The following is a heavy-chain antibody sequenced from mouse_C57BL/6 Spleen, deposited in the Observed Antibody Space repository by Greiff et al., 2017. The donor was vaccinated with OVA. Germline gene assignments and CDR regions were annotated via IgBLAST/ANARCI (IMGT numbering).Heavy chain of an antibody. J-gene: IGHJ2*01. CDR3: AREDYDYDGGGFGY. CDR1: GYTFTSYW. D-gene: IGHD2-4*01. CDR2: IHPNSGST. Sequence: VQLQQPGAELVKPGASVKLSCKASGYTFTSYWMHWVKQRPGQGLEWIGMIHPNSGSTNYNEKFKSKATLTVDKSSSTAYMQLSSLTSEDSAVYYCAREDYDYDGGGFGYWGQGTTLTVSS. V-gene: IGHV1-64*01.